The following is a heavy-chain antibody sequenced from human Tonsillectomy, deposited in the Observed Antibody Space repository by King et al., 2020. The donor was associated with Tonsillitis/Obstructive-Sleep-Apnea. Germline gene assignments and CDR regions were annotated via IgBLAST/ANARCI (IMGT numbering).Heavy chain of an antibody. CDR3: ARDMVLEAGGDAFDI. CDR2: IYYSGST. J-gene: IGHJ3*02. V-gene: IGHV4-59*01. Sequence: QLQESGPGLVKPSETLSLTCTVPGGSISSFYWSWIRQPPGKGLEWIGYIYYSGSTNYNPSLKSRLTISVDTSKNQLSLKLSSVTAADTAVYYCARDMVLEAGGDAFDIWGQGTMVTVSS. D-gene: IGHD2-8*01. CDR1: GGSISSFY.